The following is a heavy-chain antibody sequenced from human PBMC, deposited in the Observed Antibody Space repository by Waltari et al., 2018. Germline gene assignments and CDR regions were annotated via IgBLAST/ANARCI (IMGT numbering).Heavy chain of an antibody. CDR2: IYHSGST. CDR3: ARGKAIPDV. J-gene: IGHJ6*02. CDR1: GYSISSGSY. Sequence: QVQLQESGPGLVKPSETLSLTCAVSGYSISSGSYWGWLRQPPGKGLEWIGSIYHSGSTYYNPSLKSRVTISVDTSKNQFSLKLSSVTAADTAVYYCARGKAIPDVWGQGTTVTVSS. V-gene: IGHV4-38-2*01.